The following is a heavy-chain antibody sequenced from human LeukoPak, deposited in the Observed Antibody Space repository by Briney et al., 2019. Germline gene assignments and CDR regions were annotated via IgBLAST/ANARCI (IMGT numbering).Heavy chain of an antibody. J-gene: IGHJ4*02. CDR3: ARVGEGSYYNIFDY. Sequence: SETLSLTCTVSGGSISSYYWSWIRQPPAKGLEWIGYIYNSGSTKYNPSLRSRVTLSVDTSKNQFSLKLSSVTAADTAVYYCARVGEGSYYNIFDYWGQGTLVTVSS. CDR1: GGSISSYY. V-gene: IGHV4-59*01. D-gene: IGHD3-10*01. CDR2: IYNSGST.